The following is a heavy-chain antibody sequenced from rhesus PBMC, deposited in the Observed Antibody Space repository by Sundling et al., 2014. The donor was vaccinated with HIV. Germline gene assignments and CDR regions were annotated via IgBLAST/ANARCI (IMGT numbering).Heavy chain of an antibody. J-gene: IGHJ2*01. Sequence: QVQLVQSGAELKKPGTSVKLSCKVSGDTFTTNYINWVRQTPGQVLEWMGWINPSNGDTGYAQKFRGGITLTTDTSTTTVYMELKSVKSEDTAVYYCGRSGLRSFWYFDLWGPGTPITISS. CDR2: INPSNGDT. D-gene: IGHD3-3*01. V-gene: IGHV1-200*01. CDR1: GDTFTTNY. CDR3: GRSGLRSFWYFDL.